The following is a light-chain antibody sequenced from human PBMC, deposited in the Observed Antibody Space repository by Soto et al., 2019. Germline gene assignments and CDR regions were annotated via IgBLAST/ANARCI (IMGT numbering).Light chain of an antibody. CDR3: QQTSNTPHT. CDR2: DAS. CDR1: QNIDIY. Sequence: DIQMTQSPSSLSASVGDRVTITCRASQNIDIYLHWYQQKPGTAPKLLIYDASSLQSGVPSRFSGSGSGTDFTLTIKSLQPEDFATYYCQQTSNTPHTFGGGTKLEIK. V-gene: IGKV1-39*01. J-gene: IGKJ4*01.